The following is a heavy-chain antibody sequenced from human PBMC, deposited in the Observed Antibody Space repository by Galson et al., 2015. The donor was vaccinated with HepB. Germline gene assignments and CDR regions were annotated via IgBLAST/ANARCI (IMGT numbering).Heavy chain of an antibody. V-gene: IGHV3-23*01. J-gene: IGHJ4*02. D-gene: IGHD2-2*01. Sequence: SLRLSCAASGFTFSDYYMSWIRQAPGKGLEWVSRISGSGGSTDYADSVKGRFTISRDTSNNTLYLQMNSLRAEDTAQYYCAKGRGSNSYTYDYWGQGTLVTVSS. CDR3: AKGRGSNSYTYDY. CDR2: ISGSGGST. CDR1: GFTFSDYY.